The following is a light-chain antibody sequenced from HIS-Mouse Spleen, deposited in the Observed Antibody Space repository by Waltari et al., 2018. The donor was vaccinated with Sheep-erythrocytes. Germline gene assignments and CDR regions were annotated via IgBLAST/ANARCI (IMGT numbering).Light chain of an antibody. V-gene: IGLV1-44*01. CDR3: AAWDDSLNGVV. CDR2: SNN. Sequence: QSVLTQPPSASGTPGQRVTIPCSVSSSNIGSNTVNWYQQLPGTAPKLLIYSNNQRPSGVPDRFSGSKSGTSASLAISGLQSEDEADYYCAAWDDSLNGVVFGGGTKLTVL. J-gene: IGLJ2*01. CDR1: SSNIGSNT.